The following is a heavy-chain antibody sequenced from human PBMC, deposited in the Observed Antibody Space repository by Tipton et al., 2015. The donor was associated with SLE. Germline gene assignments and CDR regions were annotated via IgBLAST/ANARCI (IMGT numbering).Heavy chain of an antibody. V-gene: IGHV4-61*02. J-gene: IGHJ1*01. CDR2: IYTSGST. CDR3: AREGSSCLFQH. CDR1: GGSISSSSYY. Sequence: LRLSCTVSGGSISSSSYYWGWIRQPPGKGLEWIGRIYTSGSTNYNPSLKSRVTISVDTSKNQFSLKLSSVTAADTAVYYCAREGSSCLFQHWGQGTLVTVSS. D-gene: IGHD6-13*01.